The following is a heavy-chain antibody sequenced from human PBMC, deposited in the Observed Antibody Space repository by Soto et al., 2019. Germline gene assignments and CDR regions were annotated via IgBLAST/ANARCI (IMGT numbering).Heavy chain of an antibody. CDR3: VRNTDATMAQDENWFDP. CDR2: MNPTSGKT. J-gene: IGHJ5*02. CDR1: GYTFTSYD. Sequence: QVQLVQSGAEVKKPGASVKVSCKASGYTFTSYDINWVRQATGQGLEWMGWMNPTSGKTGYAQKFQGRVTMTWNTSISTAYLELGSLRSEDTASYYCVRNTDATMAQDENWFDPWGQGTMVTVSS. V-gene: IGHV1-8*01. D-gene: IGHD2-2*01.